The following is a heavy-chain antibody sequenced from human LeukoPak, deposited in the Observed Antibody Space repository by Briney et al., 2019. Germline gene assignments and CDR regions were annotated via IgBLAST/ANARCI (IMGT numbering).Heavy chain of an antibody. V-gene: IGHV4-4*07. J-gene: IGHJ3*02. Sequence: PSETLSLTCTVSGGSISSYYWSWIRQPAGKGLEWIGRIYTSGSTNYNPSLKSRVTISVDTSKNQFSLKLSSVTAADTAVYYCARDSLEAGDDAFDIWGQGTMVTVSS. CDR1: GGSISSYY. CDR2: IYTSGST. D-gene: IGHD6-19*01. CDR3: ARDSLEAGDDAFDI.